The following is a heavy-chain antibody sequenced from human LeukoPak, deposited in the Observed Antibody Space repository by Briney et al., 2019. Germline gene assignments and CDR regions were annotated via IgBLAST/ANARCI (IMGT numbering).Heavy chain of an antibody. J-gene: IGHJ4*02. D-gene: IGHD3-22*01. V-gene: IGHV4-34*01. CDR1: GGSFSGYY. CDR2: INHSGST. Sequence: SETLSLTCAVYGGSFSGYYWSWIRQPPGKGLEWIGEINHSGSTNYNPSLKSRVTISVDTSKNQFSLKLSSVTAADTAVYYCARGVRDWSDDEYYYDSSGYSLLYFDYWGQGTLVTVSS. CDR3: ARGVRDWSDDEYYYDSSGYSLLYFDY.